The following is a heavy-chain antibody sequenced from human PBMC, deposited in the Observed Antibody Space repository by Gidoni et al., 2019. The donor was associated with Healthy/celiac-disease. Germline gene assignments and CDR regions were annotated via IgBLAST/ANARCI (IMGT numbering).Heavy chain of an antibody. CDR3: AKDPRGHTN. V-gene: IGHV3-23*01. D-gene: IGHD1-26*01. CDR1: GFTFSSYA. CDR2: ISDSGGST. Sequence: EVQLLTSGGGWVQPGGSLRLSCASSGFTFSSYAMSWVRKAAGKGLEWVPAISDSGGSTYYADSVKGRFTISRDNSKNTLYLQMNSLRAEDTAVYYCAKDPRGHTNWGQGTLVTVSS. J-gene: IGHJ4*02.